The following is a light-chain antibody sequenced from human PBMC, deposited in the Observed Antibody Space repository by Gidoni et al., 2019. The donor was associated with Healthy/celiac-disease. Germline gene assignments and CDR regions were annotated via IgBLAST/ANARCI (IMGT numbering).Light chain of an antibody. J-gene: IGKJ1*01. CDR1: QSISSW. CDR3: QQYDSYWT. CDR2: KAS. Sequence: DIQMTQSPSTTSASVGDRVTITCRASQSISSWLAWYQQKPGKAPKLLIYKASSLESGVPSRFSGSGSGTEFTLTISSLQPDDFATYYCQQYDSYWTCGQXTKVEIK. V-gene: IGKV1-5*03.